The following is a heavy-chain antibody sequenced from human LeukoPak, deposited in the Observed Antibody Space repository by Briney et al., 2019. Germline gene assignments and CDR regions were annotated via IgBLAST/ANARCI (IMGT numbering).Heavy chain of an antibody. D-gene: IGHD3-9*01. J-gene: IGHJ6*02. CDR3: ARGPDFDWLLSNYYGMDV. CDR2: IYYSGST. Sequence: PSETLSLTCTVSGGSISSYYWSWIRQPPGKGLEWIGYIYYSGSTNYNPSLKSRVTISVDTSKNQFSLKLSSVTAADTAVYYCARGPDFDWLLSNYYGMDVWGQGTTVTVSS. CDR1: GGSISSYY. V-gene: IGHV4-59*01.